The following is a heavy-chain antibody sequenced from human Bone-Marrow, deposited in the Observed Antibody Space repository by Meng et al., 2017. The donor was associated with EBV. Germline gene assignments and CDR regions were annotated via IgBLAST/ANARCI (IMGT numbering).Heavy chain of an antibody. J-gene: IGHJ4*02. V-gene: IGHV1-18*01. CDR2: ISAYNGNT. CDR3: ARQIGVTTLPGSDFWSGYLDN. CDR1: VYTFTSYG. Sequence: QVQLVQSGAEVKKPGASEKLCCKASVYTFTSYGISWVRQAPGQGLEWMGWISAYNGNTNYAQKLQGRVTMTTDTSTSTAYMELRSLRSDDTAVYYCARQIGVTTLPGSDFWSGYLDNWGQGTLVTVYS. D-gene: IGHD3-3*01.